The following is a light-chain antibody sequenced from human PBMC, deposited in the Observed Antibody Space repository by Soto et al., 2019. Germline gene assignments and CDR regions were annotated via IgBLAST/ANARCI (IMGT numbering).Light chain of an antibody. CDR2: AAS. CDR1: QAISNY. J-gene: IGKJ1*01. V-gene: IGKV1-39*01. CDR3: QQTYTYPNS. Sequence: DIQMTQSPSSLSASVGDRVTITCRPSQAISNYVSWYQQEPRKAPRLLIYAASSLQSGVPSRFSASGSGTDFTLTISGLQPEDFGTYFCQQTYTYPNSFGQGTKVDIK.